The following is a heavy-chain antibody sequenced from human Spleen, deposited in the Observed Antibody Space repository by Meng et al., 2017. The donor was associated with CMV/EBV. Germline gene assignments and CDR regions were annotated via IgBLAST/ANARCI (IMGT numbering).Heavy chain of an antibody. V-gene: IGHV3-30*14. CDR2: ISYDGSNK. J-gene: IGHJ4*02. CDR3: ARVGSGYYDSSGHFDY. Sequence: GGSLRLSCAASGFTFSSYAMHWVRQAPGKGLEWVAVISYDGSNKYYADSVKGRFTISRDNSKNTLYLQMNSLRAEDTAVYYCARVGSGYYDSSGHFDYWGQGTLVTVSS. D-gene: IGHD3-22*01. CDR1: GFTFSSYA.